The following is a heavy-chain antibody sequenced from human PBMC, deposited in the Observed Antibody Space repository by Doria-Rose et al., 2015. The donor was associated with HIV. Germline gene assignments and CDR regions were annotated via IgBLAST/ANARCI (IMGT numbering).Heavy chain of an antibody. CDR2: IFSDDER. V-gene: IGHV2-26*01. D-gene: IGHD6-13*01. J-gene: IGHJ4*02. Sequence: QVTLKESGPVLVKPTETLTLTCTVSGVSLSSPGMGGSWIRQPPGKALEWLANIFSDDERSYKTSLKSRLTIYRGTSKSQVVLTMTDMDPVDTATYYCARIKSSRWYHKYYFDFWGQGTLVIVSA. CDR1: GVSLSSPGMG. CDR3: ARIKSSRWYHKYYFDF.